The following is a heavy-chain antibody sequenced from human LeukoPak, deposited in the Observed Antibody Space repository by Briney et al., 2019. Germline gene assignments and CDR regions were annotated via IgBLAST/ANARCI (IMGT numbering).Heavy chain of an antibody. V-gene: IGHV3-23*01. Sequence: PGGSLRLSCAASGFTFSSYAMSWVRQAPGKGLEWVSAISGSGGSTYYADSVKGRFTISRDNSKNTLYLQMNSLRAEDTAVYYCAPRPSRDGYNGFDYWGQGTLVTVSS. D-gene: IGHD5-24*01. CDR3: APRPSRDGYNGFDY. CDR1: GFTFSSYA. J-gene: IGHJ4*02. CDR2: ISGSGGST.